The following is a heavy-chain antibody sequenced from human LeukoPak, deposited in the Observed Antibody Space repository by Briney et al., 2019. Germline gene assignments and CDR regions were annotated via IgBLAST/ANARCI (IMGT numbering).Heavy chain of an antibody. CDR1: GGSISSGGYY. CDR2: IYYSGST. J-gene: IGHJ6*02. D-gene: IGHD2-2*01. Sequence: SETLSLTCTVSGGSISSGGYYWSWIRQHPGKGLEWIGYIYYSGSTYYNPSLKSRVTISVDTSKNQFSLKLSSATAADTAVYYCARDSLGYCSSTSCYGDSVYYYYGMDVWGQGTTVTVSS. CDR3: ARDSLGYCSSTSCYGDSVYYYYGMDV. V-gene: IGHV4-31*03.